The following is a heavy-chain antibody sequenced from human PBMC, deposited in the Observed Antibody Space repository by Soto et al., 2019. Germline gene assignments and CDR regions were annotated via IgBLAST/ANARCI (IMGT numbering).Heavy chain of an antibody. V-gene: IGHV3-48*01. CDR1: GFTFSNYS. Sequence: PGGPLRLSCAASGFTFSNYSMNWVRQAQGKGLEWVSYISSSSSTIYYADSVKGRFTISRDNAKNSLYLQMNSLRAEDTAVYYCARDGFWSGYAFDIWGQGTMVTVSS. D-gene: IGHD3-3*01. CDR2: ISSSSSTI. CDR3: ARDGFWSGYAFDI. J-gene: IGHJ3*02.